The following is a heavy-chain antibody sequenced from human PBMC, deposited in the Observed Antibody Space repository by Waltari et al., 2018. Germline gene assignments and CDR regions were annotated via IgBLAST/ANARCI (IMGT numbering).Heavy chain of an antibody. J-gene: IGHJ4*02. CDR1: GGTFSSYA. D-gene: IGHD2-15*01. CDR2: IIPILGIA. V-gene: IGHV1-69*10. Sequence: QVQLVQSGAEVKKPGSSVKFSCTASGGTFSSYAISWVRQAPGQGLEWMGGIIPILGIANYAQKFQGRVTITADKSTSTAYMELSSLRSEDTAVYYCARGGPDIVVVVAAPFDYWGQGTLVTVSS. CDR3: ARGGPDIVVVVAAPFDY.